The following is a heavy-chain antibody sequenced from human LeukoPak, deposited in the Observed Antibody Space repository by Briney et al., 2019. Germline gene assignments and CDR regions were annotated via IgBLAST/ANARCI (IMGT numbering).Heavy chain of an antibody. CDR3: ARQDGDLDY. D-gene: IGHD4-17*01. V-gene: IGHV1-2*02. Sequence: GASVKVSCKASGYTFTGYYIYWVRQAPGQGLEWMGWINPNSDDTSYAQKFQGRVTMTRDTSVSTAFMELCRLSSDDTAVYYCARQDGDLDYWGQGTLVTVSS. CDR1: GYTFTGYY. CDR2: INPNSDDT. J-gene: IGHJ4*02.